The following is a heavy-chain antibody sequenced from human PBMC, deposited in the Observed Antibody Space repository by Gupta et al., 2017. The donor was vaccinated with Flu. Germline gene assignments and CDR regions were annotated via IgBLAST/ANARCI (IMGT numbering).Heavy chain of an antibody. D-gene: IGHD3-16*01. Sequence: SDGISWVRQARGQGLEWMGWISAYNGNTNYAQALQGRVTMNTDKSTRTAYMQLRSLRSDDTAVYYCAIIRQYDQAIYYFDYWGQGTLVTVSS. V-gene: IGHV1-18*01. CDR1: SDG. J-gene: IGHJ4*02. CDR3: AIIRQYDQAIYYFDY. CDR2: ISAYNGNT.